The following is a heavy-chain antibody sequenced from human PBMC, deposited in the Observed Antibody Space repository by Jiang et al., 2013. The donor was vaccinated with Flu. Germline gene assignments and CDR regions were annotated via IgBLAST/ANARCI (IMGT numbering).Heavy chain of an antibody. D-gene: IGHD6-6*01. J-gene: IGHJ4*02. V-gene: IGHV4-39*01. CDR1: GGSISSSSYY. CDR3: ARRIAARPFDY. CDR2: IYYSGST. Sequence: GSGLVKPSETLSLTCTVSGGSISSSSYYWGWIRQPPGKGLEWIGSIYYSGSTYYNPSLKSRVTISVDTSKNQFSLKLSSVTAADTAVYYCARRIAARPFDYWGQGTLVTVSS.